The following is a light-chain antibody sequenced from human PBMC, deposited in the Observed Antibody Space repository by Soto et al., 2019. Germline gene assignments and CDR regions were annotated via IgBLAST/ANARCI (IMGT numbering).Light chain of an antibody. CDR1: QSVSSN. V-gene: IGKV3-15*01. Sequence: EIVTTQSPATLSVSPGEGVTLSCRASQSVSSNLAWYQQKPGQAPRLLIYGASTRATGIPARFSGSGSGTEFTLTISSLQSEDFAVYYCQQYNVWPPLFGQGTKVDIK. CDR3: QQYNVWPPL. CDR2: GAS. J-gene: IGKJ1*01.